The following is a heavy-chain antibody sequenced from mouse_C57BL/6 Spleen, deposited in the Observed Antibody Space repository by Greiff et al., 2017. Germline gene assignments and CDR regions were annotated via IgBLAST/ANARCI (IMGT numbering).Heavy chain of an antibody. Sequence: EVMLVESGGGLVKPGGSLKLSCAASGFTFSSYAMSWVRQTPEKRLEWVATISDGGSYTYYPDNVKGRFTISRDNAKNNLYLQMSHLKSEDTAMYYCARDPITTVPWFAYWGQGTLVTVSA. CDR1: GFTFSSYA. D-gene: IGHD1-1*01. CDR3: ARDPITTVPWFAY. V-gene: IGHV5-4*01. CDR2: ISDGGSYT. J-gene: IGHJ3*01.